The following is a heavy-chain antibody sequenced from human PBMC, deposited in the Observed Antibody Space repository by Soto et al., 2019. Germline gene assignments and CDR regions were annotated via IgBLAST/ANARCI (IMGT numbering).Heavy chain of an antibody. CDR3: ARLHDYGDFSVDC. CDR2: IKRDGSDK. J-gene: IGHJ4*02. CDR1: GFTFSNYW. V-gene: IGHV3-7*01. D-gene: IGHD4-17*01. Sequence: EVQLVESGGGLAQPGGSLRLSCAASGFTFSNYWMSWVRQAPGKGLEWVANIKRDGSDKYYVDSVKGRFTISRDNTKNSLFLQMNSLRADDTAVYYCARLHDYGDFSVDCWGQGTLVTVSS.